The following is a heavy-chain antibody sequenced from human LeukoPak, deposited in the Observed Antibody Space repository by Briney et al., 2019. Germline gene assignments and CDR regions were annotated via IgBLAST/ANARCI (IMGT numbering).Heavy chain of an antibody. CDR1: GGSISSYY. V-gene: IGHV4-59*12. J-gene: IGHJ4*02. D-gene: IGHD1-26*01. Sequence: NPSETLSLTCTVSGGSISSYYWSWIRQPPGKGLEWIGYIYYSGSTNYNPSLKSRVTISVDTSKNQFSLKLSSVTAADTAVFYCARENSGSYREFDYWGQGTLATVSS. CDR2: IYYSGST. CDR3: ARENSGSYREFDY.